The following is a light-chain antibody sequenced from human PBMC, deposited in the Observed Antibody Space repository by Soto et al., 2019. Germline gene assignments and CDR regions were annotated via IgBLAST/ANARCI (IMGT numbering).Light chain of an antibody. Sequence: QSVLTQPASVSGSPGQSITISCTGTSSDVGGYNYVSWYHQHPGKAPKLMIYEVSKRPSGVSNRFSGSKSGNTASLTISGLQAEDEADYYCSSYTTSSNWVFGRGTKLTVL. J-gene: IGLJ3*02. CDR2: EVS. CDR1: SSDVGGYNY. V-gene: IGLV2-14*01. CDR3: SSYTTSSNWV.